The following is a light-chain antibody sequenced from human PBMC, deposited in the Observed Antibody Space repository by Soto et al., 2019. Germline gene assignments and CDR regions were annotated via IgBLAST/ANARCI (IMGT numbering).Light chain of an antibody. CDR2: DVS. J-gene: IGKJ4*01. V-gene: IGKV1-39*01. Sequence: DIHITQSPSSLSASVGDRVTISVRASQTISTYLHWYQHKPGRAHRLLISDVSTLQSGVPGRFRGSGSETEFTLTITYLQPEDFATYYCQQGYSIHALTFGGGTKVDIK. CDR3: QQGYSIHALT. CDR1: QTISTY.